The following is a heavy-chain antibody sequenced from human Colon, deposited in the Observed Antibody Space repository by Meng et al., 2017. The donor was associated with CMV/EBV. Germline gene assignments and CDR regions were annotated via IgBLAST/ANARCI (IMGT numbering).Heavy chain of an antibody. CDR2: ISYRGTT. J-gene: IGHJ5*02. CDR1: DGSINSGGYY. CDR3: ARFGDGSGYYYRGAFDL. D-gene: IGHD3-22*01. Sequence: SETLSLTCSVSDGSINSGGYYWTWIRQHPGRGLEWIGCISYRGTTYYNPSLRSRLTMSKDTSKNQFSLKLSSVTAADTAVYYCARFGDGSGYYYRGAFDLWGQGTLVTVSS. V-gene: IGHV4-31*03.